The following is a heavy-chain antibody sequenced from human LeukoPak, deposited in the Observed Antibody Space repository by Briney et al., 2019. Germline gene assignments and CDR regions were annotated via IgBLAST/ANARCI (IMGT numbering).Heavy chain of an antibody. Sequence: GASVKVSCKASGYTFTGYYMHWVRQAPGQGLEWMGWINPNSGGTNYAQKFQGRVTMTRNTSISTAYMELSSLRSEDTAVYYCARSGYSYTWDYYYYMDVWGKGTTVTISS. CDR2: INPNSGGT. V-gene: IGHV1-2*02. CDR1: GYTFTGYY. D-gene: IGHD5-18*01. J-gene: IGHJ6*03. CDR3: ARSGYSYTWDYYYYMDV.